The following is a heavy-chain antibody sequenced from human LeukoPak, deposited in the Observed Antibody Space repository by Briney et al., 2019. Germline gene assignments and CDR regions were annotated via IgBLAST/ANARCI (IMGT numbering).Heavy chain of an antibody. D-gene: IGHD6-13*01. CDR1: GFTFSGYG. Sequence: GGSLRLSCAASGFTFSGYGMHWVRQAPGKGLEWVAVISYDGSNKYYADSVKGRFTISRDNSKNTLYLQMNSLRAEDTAVYYCAKDEIAAAGALGYWGQGTLVTVSS. CDR2: ISYDGSNK. J-gene: IGHJ4*02. CDR3: AKDEIAAAGALGY. V-gene: IGHV3-30*18.